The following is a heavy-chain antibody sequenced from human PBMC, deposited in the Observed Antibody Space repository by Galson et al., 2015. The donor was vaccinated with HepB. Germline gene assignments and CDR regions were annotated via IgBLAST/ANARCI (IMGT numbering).Heavy chain of an antibody. CDR1: GFTFSSYG. CDR2: ILYDGSNK. V-gene: IGHV3-30*04. CDR3: AGTRSRGIIGHSYYFDY. Sequence: SLRLSCAASGFTFSSYGMHWVRQAPGKGLEWVAGILYDGSNKQYADSVKGRLTISRDNSMNTLYLQMNSPRGEDTAVYYCAGTRSRGIIGHSYYFDYWGQGTLVTV. J-gene: IGHJ4*02. D-gene: IGHD3-10*01.